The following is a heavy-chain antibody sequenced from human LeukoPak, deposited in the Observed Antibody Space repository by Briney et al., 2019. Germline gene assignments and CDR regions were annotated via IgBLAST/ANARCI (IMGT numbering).Heavy chain of an antibody. Sequence: GGSLRLSCAASGFTFDDYAMHWVRQAPGKGLEWVSGISWNSGSIGYADSVKGRFTISRDNAKNSLYLQMNSLRAEGTALYYCAEDIQWLVSHYFDYWGQGTLVTVSS. CDR3: AEDIQWLVSHYFDY. CDR1: GFTFDDYA. J-gene: IGHJ4*02. V-gene: IGHV3-9*01. D-gene: IGHD6-19*01. CDR2: ISWNSGSI.